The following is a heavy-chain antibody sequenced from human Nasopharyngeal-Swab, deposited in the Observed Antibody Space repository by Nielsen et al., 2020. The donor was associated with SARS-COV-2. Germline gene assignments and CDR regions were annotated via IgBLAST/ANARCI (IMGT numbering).Heavy chain of an antibody. CDR3: ARSYGDYEDNWFDP. Sequence: ASVQVSCKASGYTFTSYDINWVRQATGQGLEWMGWMNPNSGNTGYAQKFQGRVTMTRNTSISTAYMELSSLRSEDTAVYYCARSYGDYEDNWFDPWGQGTLVTVSS. J-gene: IGHJ5*02. CDR1: GYTFTSYD. V-gene: IGHV1-8*01. CDR2: MNPNSGNT. D-gene: IGHD4-17*01.